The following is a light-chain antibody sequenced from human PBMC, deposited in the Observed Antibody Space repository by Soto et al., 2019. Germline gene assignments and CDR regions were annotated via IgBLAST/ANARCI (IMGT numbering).Light chain of an antibody. V-gene: IGKV3-15*01. Sequence: EILMTQSPATLSVSPGGTATLSCRASQSVSSNLAWYHQKPGQAPRLLVYGASITATGIPAKFSGSGSGTEFTLTISSLQSEDFAVYYCQQYNNWPHTFGQGTKVEI. CDR3: QQYNNWPHT. CDR1: QSVSSN. CDR2: GAS. J-gene: IGKJ1*01.